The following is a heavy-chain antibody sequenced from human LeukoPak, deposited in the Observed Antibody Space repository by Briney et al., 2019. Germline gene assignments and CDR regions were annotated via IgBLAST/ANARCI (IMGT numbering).Heavy chain of an antibody. V-gene: IGHV4-34*01. CDR3: ARRYGSGRKYNWFDP. J-gene: IGHJ5*02. D-gene: IGHD3-10*01. Sequence: SETLSLTCAVYGGSFSGYYWSWIRQPPGKGLEWIGEINHSGSTNYNPSLKSRVTISVDTSKNQFSLELSSVTAADTAVYYCARRYGSGRKYNWFDPWGQGTLVTVSS. CDR1: GGSFSGYY. CDR2: INHSGST.